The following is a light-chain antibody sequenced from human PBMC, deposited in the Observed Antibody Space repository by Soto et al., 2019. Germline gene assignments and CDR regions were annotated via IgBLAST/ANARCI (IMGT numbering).Light chain of an antibody. Sequence: QSALTQPHSASGSPGQSVTISCTGTSSDVGAYTYVSWYQQHPGKAPKLMIYGVTERPSGVPDRFSGSKSGNTASLTVSGLQTEDEAYYYCSSYAGSNNYVFGTGTKVTVL. CDR2: GVT. CDR1: SSDVGAYTY. V-gene: IGLV2-8*01. CDR3: SSYAGSNNYV. J-gene: IGLJ1*01.